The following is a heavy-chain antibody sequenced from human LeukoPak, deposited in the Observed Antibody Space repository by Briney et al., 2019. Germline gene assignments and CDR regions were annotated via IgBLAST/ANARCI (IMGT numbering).Heavy chain of an antibody. CDR1: GITFSNYA. Sequence: GSLRLSCVASGITFSNYAVSWVRQAPEKGLDWVSVISGSAHKIRYADSVKGRFTISRDNAKNTLYLQMNSLRLEDTAVYYCARENLAAAADYWGQGTVVTVSS. J-gene: IGHJ4*02. D-gene: IGHD6-25*01. CDR2: ISGSAHKI. V-gene: IGHV3-23*01. CDR3: ARENLAAAADY.